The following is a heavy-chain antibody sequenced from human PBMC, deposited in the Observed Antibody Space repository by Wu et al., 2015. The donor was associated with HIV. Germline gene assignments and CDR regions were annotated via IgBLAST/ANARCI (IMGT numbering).Heavy chain of an antibody. V-gene: IGHV1-2*02. Sequence: QVQLVQSGAEVKKPGASVKVSCKTSGYTFTDYYIHWMRQVTGQGPEWMGWINPKNGGTNYAQNFQGRLTMTRDTSISSVYMELKKLTSEDTAMYFCARSHKWLQLRHQGNFDSWGQGTLVTVSS. D-gene: IGHD6-19*01. J-gene: IGHJ4*01. CDR1: GYTFTDYY. CDR3: ARSHKWLQLRHQGNFDS. CDR2: INPKNGGT.